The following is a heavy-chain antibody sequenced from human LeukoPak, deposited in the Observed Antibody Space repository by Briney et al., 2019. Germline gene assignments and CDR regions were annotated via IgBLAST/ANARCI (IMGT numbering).Heavy chain of an antibody. CDR3: ARVGILYCSSTSCYGDYYYYGMDV. Sequence: ASVKVSCKASGYTFTSYYMHWVRQAPGQGLEWMGIINPSGGSTSYAQKFQGRVTMTRDTSTSTVYMELSSPRSEDTAVYYCARVGILYCSSTSCYGDYYYYGMDVWGQGTTVTVSS. V-gene: IGHV1-46*01. CDR2: INPSGGST. D-gene: IGHD2-2*01. CDR1: GYTFTSYY. J-gene: IGHJ6*02.